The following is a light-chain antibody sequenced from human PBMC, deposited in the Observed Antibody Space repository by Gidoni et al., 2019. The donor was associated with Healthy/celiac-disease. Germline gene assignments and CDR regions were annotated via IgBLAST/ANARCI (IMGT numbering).Light chain of an antibody. CDR1: SSNIGRNY. V-gene: IGLV1-47*01. Sequence: QSVLTQPPSASGTPGQRVPISCSGSSSNIGRNYVYWYQQLPGTAPKLLIYRNNPRPSGVPDRFSGSKSGTSASLAISGLRSEDEADYYCAAWDDSLSGWVFGGGTKLTVL. CDR3: AAWDDSLSGWV. CDR2: RNN. J-gene: IGLJ3*02.